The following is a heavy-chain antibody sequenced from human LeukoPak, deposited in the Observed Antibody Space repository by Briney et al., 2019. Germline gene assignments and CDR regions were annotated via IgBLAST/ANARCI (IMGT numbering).Heavy chain of an antibody. Sequence: PSETLSLTCAVYGGSFSGYYWSWIRQPPGKGLEWIGEINHSGSTNYNPSLKSRVTISVDTSKNQFSLHLSSVTAADTAVYFCARIPVGSVGLDYWGQGTLVTVFS. CDR3: ARIPVGSVGLDY. CDR2: INHSGST. CDR1: GGSFSGYY. J-gene: IGHJ4*02. V-gene: IGHV4-34*01. D-gene: IGHD4-23*01.